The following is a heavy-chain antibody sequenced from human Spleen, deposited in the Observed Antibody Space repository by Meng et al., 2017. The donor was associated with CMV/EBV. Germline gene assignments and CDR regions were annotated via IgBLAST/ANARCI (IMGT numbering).Heavy chain of an antibody. V-gene: IGHV4-39*02. CDR2: IFSGGQT. J-gene: IGHJ4*02. D-gene: IGHD1-14*01. Sequence: SETLSLTCSVSGDSITSRTRYWGWVRQAPGKGLEWIGTIFSGGQTFYSPSFKSRVILAVDTSKNYFSLTMTSLTAADTAVYFCAKFPDRRGTGFWGRGALVTVSS. CDR1: GDSITSRTRY. CDR3: AKFPDRRGTGF.